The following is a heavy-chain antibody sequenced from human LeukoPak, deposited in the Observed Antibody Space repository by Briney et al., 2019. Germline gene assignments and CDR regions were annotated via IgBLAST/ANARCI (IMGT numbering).Heavy chain of an antibody. CDR2: ISASGGSA. Sequence: GGSLRLSCAASGYTFSSFTLSWVRQAPGKGLEWASVISASGGSAYYVDSVKGRFTMSRDNSKNTLYLQMSSLRAEDTAVYYCGRGIDYSSGPDYWGQGTLVTVSS. V-gene: IGHV3-23*01. D-gene: IGHD6-19*01. CDR1: GYTFSSFT. CDR3: GRGIDYSSGPDY. J-gene: IGHJ4*02.